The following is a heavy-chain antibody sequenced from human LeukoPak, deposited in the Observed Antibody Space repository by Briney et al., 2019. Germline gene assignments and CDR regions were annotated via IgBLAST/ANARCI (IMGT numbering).Heavy chain of an antibody. Sequence: PGGSLRLSCAASGFTFSSYAMNWVRQAPGKGLEWLSYISSDSSTIYSADSVKGRFTISRDNAKNSLYLQMHSLRAEDTAVYYCARDYGGIDYWGQGTLVTVPS. V-gene: IGHV3-48*01. D-gene: IGHD3-10*01. CDR2: ISSDSSTI. CDR3: ARDYGGIDY. J-gene: IGHJ4*02. CDR1: GFTFSSYA.